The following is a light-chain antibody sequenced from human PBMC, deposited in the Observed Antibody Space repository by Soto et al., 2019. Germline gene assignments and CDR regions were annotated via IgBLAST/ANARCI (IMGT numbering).Light chain of an antibody. Sequence: QSALTQPASVSGSPGQSITISCTGTSSDVGGYNYVSWYQQHPGKAPKLMIYEVSNRPSGVSNRFSGSKSDNTASLPISGLQAEDEVYYYCILYTSTSPRRYVFGTGTKLTVL. CDR3: ILYTSTSPRRYV. J-gene: IGLJ1*01. CDR1: SSDVGGYNY. CDR2: EVS. V-gene: IGLV2-14*01.